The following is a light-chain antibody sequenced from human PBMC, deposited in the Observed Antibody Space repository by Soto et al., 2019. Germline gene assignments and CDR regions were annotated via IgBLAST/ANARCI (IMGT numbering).Light chain of an antibody. CDR1: QSVDRY. J-gene: IGKJ1*01. CDR2: DAS. Sequence: DIQMTQSPSTLSASVGDRFSITCRASQSVDRYLAWYQQKPGKAPHLLIYDASSLESGVPSRFSGSGSGTEFTLTISSLQPDDFTTFYCQQYKDYTWTFGQGTKVDIK. CDR3: QQYKDYTWT. V-gene: IGKV1-5*01.